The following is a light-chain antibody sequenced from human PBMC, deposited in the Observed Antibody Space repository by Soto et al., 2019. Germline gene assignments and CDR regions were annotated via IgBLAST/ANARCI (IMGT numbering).Light chain of an antibody. V-gene: IGKV3-20*01. CDR1: QSVSSY. CDR2: GAS. CDR3: HQYGSSPQT. J-gene: IGKJ1*01. Sequence: EIVLTQSPATLSLSPGERATLSCRASQSVSSYLVWYQQKPGQAPRLLIYGASNRATGIPDRFSGSGSGTDFTLTISRLEPEDFAVYYCHQYGSSPQTFGQGTKVDIK.